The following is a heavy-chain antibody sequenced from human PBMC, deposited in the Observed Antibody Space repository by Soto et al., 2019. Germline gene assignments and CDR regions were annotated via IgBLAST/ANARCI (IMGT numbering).Heavy chain of an antibody. Sequence: EVQLVDSGGGLIQPGGSLRLSCAASGFSVSNNYMSWVRQAPGKGLEWVSVIWTGGTTAYADSVKGRFTISRDTSKNTLYLQMNSLRAEDTAVYYCARGGRIRASGWFDYWGQGTLVTVSS. CDR2: IWTGGTT. J-gene: IGHJ4*02. CDR3: ARGGRIRASGWFDY. CDR1: GFSVSNNY. D-gene: IGHD6-19*01. V-gene: IGHV3-53*01.